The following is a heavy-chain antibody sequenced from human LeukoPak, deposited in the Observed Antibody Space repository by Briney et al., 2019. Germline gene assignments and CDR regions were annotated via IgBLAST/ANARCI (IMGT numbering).Heavy chain of an antibody. V-gene: IGHV4-38-2*02. Sequence: SEALSLTCTVSRYSISSGYYWGWIRQPPGQGLEWIGSIYRSGSTYYNSSLKSRVTISVDTSKNQFSLKLSSVTAADTAVYYCARHADYYESTSYFWDYWGQGTLVTVSS. CDR3: ARHADYYESTSYFWDY. CDR1: RYSISSGYY. J-gene: IGHJ4*02. CDR2: IYRSGST. D-gene: IGHD3-22*01.